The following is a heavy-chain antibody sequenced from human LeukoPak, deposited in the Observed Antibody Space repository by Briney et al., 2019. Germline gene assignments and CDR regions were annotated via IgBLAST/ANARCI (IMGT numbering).Heavy chain of an antibody. CDR3: ARDPTTVTYNWFDP. V-gene: IGHV3-21*01. J-gene: IGHJ5*02. D-gene: IGHD4-11*01. CDR2: ISSSSSYI. Sequence: PGGSLRLSCAASGFTFSSYSMNWVRQAPGKGLEWVSSISSSSSYIYYADSVKGRFTISRDNAKNSLYLQMNSLRAEDTAVYYCARDPTTVTYNWFDPWGQGTLGTVSS. CDR1: GFTFSSYS.